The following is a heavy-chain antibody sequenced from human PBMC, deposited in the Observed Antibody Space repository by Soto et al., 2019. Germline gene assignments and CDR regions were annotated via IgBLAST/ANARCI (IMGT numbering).Heavy chain of an antibody. CDR1: GFTFSSYS. V-gene: IGHV3-48*04. CDR2: ISSSSSTI. D-gene: IGHD2-2*01. J-gene: IGHJ6*03. CDR3: ARIVVPTSSYFMDV. Sequence: GGSLRLSCAASGFTFSSYSMNWVRQAPGKGLEWVSYISSSSSTIYYADSVKGRFTVSRVNAKNSLYLQMNSLRAEDTAVYYCARIVVPTSSYFMDVWGKGTTVTVSS.